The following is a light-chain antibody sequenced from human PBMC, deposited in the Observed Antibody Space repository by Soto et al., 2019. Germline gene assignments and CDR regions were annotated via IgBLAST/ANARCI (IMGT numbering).Light chain of an antibody. Sequence: EIVLTQSPGTLSLSPGERATLACRASQSVSDSYLVWYQQKPGQAPRLVIYGASRRAIGIPDRFSGSGSGTDFTLTISRLEPEDFAAYYCHQYGSSPLTFGPGTKVDIK. J-gene: IGKJ3*01. CDR1: QSVSDSY. CDR3: HQYGSSPLT. V-gene: IGKV3-20*01. CDR2: GAS.